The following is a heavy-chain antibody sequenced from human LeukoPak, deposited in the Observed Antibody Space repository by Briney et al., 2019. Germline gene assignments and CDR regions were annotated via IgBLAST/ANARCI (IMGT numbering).Heavy chain of an antibody. D-gene: IGHD3-22*01. J-gene: IGHJ3*01. V-gene: IGHV4-39*07. CDR3: ARDNYYEGAFDV. CDR1: GGPISSSSYY. CDR2: IYYSGST. Sequence: SETLSLTCTVSGGPISSSSYYWGWIRQPPGKGLEWIGSIYYSGSTNYNPSLKSRVTISLDASKNQFSLKLSSVTAADTAVYYCARDNYYEGAFDVWGQGTMVTVSS.